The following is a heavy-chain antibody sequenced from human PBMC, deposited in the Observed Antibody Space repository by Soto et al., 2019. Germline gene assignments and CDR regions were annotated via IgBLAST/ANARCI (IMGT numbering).Heavy chain of an antibody. CDR1: GFTFSSYG. Sequence: PGGSLRLSCAASGFTFSSYGMHWVRQAPGKGLEWVAVISYDGSNKYYADSVKGRFTISRDNSKNTLYLQMNSLRAADTAVYYCAKDYGYYFDYWGQGTLVIVSS. CDR2: ISYDGSNK. J-gene: IGHJ4*02. V-gene: IGHV3-30*18. D-gene: IGHD3-16*01. CDR3: AKDYGYYFDY.